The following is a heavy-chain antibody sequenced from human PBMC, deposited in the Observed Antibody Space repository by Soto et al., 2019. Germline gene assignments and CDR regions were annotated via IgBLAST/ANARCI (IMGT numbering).Heavy chain of an antibody. Sequence: GXSVKVSFKASGYTFTGYYMHWVRQAPGQGLEWMGWINPNSGGTNYAQKFQGRVTMTRDTSISAAYMELSRLRSDDTAVYYCARDKTMIPQKGLDDASDIWGQGTMVTV. CDR1: GYTFTGYY. CDR3: ARDKTMIPQKGLDDASDI. D-gene: IGHD3-22*01. CDR2: INPNSGGT. V-gene: IGHV1-2*02. J-gene: IGHJ3*02.